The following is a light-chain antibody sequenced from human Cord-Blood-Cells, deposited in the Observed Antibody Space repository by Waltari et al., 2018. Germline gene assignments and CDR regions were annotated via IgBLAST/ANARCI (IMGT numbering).Light chain of an antibody. CDR1: SRDLGGYNA. J-gene: IGLJ3*02. CDR2: DVS. CDR3: CSYAGSYTWV. V-gene: IGLV2-11*01. Sequence: QTALTQPTSVSGSTAQSVTISCTGTSRDLGGYNAVSCYQQHPGTAPKLMIYDVSKRPPGVPVRFSGSKSGNTASLTISGLQAEDEADSYCCSYAGSYTWVFGGGTKLTVL.